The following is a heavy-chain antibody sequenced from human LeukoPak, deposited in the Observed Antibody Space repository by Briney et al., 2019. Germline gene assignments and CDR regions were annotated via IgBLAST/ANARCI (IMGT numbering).Heavy chain of an antibody. Sequence: GGFLRLSCAASGFTFSGYWMSWVRQAPGKGLEWVAHIKGDGSEKYSVDSVKGRFTISRDNAKSSLYLQMNSLRAEDTALYYCARGRFGYVYFDYWGQGSLVTVSS. CDR3: ARGRFGYVYFDY. CDR1: GFTFSGYW. D-gene: IGHD2-8*01. CDR2: IKGDGSEK. J-gene: IGHJ4*02. V-gene: IGHV3-7*01.